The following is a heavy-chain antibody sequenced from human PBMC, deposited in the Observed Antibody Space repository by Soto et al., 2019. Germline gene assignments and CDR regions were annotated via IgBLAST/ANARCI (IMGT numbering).Heavy chain of an antibody. V-gene: IGHV2-5*01. CDR2: IYWNDDT. CDR1: GFSLTSIGVA. J-gene: IGHJ5*02. Sequence: SGPTLVNPTQTLTLTCSFSGFSLTSIGVAVGWIRQPPGKALEWLALIYWNDDTRYSPSLKSRLSISKDTSKNQVVLTMTNMDPVDTDTYYCDNNSRPSSSRLLDTWGQGTLVTVSS. CDR3: DNNSRPSSSRLLDT. D-gene: IGHD6-13*01.